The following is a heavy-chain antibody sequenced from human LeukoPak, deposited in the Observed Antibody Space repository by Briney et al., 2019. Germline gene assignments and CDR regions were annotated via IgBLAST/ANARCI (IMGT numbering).Heavy chain of an antibody. CDR3: ARGNGGTWFDP. Sequence: GGSLRLSCAASGFSFNTYGMHWVRQAPGKGLEWLAVTSHDEKTKFYADSIKGRFTISRDNSKNTLYLQMNGLRTEDTAVYYCARGNGGTWFDPWGQGTLVTVSS. CDR2: TSHDEKTK. J-gene: IGHJ5*02. V-gene: IGHV3-30*03. CDR1: GFSFNTYG. D-gene: IGHD4-23*01.